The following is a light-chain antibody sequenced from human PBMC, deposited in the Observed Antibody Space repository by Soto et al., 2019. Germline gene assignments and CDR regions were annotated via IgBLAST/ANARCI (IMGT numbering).Light chain of an antibody. CDR3: QQYNNWIAS. V-gene: IGKV1-5*03. Sequence: DIHMTQSPSTLSASVGDSVTITCRASQSISSWLAWFQQEPGKAPKLLIYKASTLKSGVPSRFSGSGSGTEFTLTISSLQSEDFAVYYCQQYNNWIASFGGGTKVDI. CDR2: KAS. CDR1: QSISSW. J-gene: IGKJ4*01.